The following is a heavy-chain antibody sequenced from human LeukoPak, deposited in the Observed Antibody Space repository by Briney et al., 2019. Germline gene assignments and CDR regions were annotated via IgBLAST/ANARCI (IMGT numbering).Heavy chain of an antibody. CDR1: GGSITSGGYF. CDR2: IYYIRSP. D-gene: IGHD1/OR15-1a*01. CDR3: ARAHESATEPRTRLFGF. Sequence: PSETLSLTCTVSGGSITSGGYFWGWIRQPPGKGLEWNGSIYYIRSPYYNPSLNSRVTISLDTAKNQLTLKLSSVTAADTAVYDYARAHESATEPRTRLFGFWGQGTLVTVSS. V-gene: IGHV4-39*02. J-gene: IGHJ4*02.